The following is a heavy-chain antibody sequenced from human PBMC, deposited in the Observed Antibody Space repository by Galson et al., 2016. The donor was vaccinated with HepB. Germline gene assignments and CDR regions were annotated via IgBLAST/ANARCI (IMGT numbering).Heavy chain of an antibody. J-gene: IGHJ4*02. V-gene: IGHV1-18*01. CDR2: ISAYDGHT. CDR3: ARDQTPLPGDY. Sequence: SVKVSCKASGYTFTSRGISWVRQAPGQGLEWMGWISAYDGHTNSGPKLQDRLTMTTDTSTSTAYMELRSLSPDDTAVYYCARDQTPLPGDYWGQGTLVTVAS. CDR1: GYTFTSRG. D-gene: IGHD4-23*01.